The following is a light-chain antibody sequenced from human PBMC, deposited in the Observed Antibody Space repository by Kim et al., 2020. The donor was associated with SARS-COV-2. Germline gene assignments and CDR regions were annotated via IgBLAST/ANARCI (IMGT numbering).Light chain of an antibody. CDR3: QQYYISYT. J-gene: IGKJ2*01. CDR1: QSVNNT. Sequence: LSASPGEIATLSRRASQSVNNTLGWYQQTPGPAPSLLIHGAFTRATGIPARFSGSGSGTEFTLTISSLQSEDFAVYYCQQYYISYTFGQGTKLEI. CDR2: GAF. V-gene: IGKV3-15*01.